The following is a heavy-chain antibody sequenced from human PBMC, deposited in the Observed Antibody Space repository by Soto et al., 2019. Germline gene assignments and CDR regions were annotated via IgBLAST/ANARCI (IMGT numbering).Heavy chain of an antibody. J-gene: IGHJ6*02. CDR3: RSSTSCYDESCVDV. CDR2: LYHIGST. D-gene: IGHD2-2*01. CDR1: GYSISSGNY. V-gene: IGHV4-38-2*01. Sequence: SETLSLTCAVSGYSISSGNYWAWIRQPPGRGLEWIGSLYHIGSTHYNTSLKSRVTISVDTSKNHFPLELSSVTAADTAIYYCRSSTSCYDESCVDVWGQGTMVTVSS.